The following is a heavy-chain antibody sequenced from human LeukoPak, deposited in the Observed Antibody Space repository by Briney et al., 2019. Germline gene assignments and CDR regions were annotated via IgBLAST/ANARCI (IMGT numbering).Heavy chain of an antibody. CDR3: ARDFTPYCGGDCFVLDI. D-gene: IGHD2-21*02. J-gene: IGHJ3*02. Sequence: PGGSLRLSCAASGFTFEDYGMNWVRQAPGKGLEWVSGINWNGGGTGYADSVKGRFTISRDNAKNSLYLQMNSLRAEDTAVYYCARDFTPYCGGDCFVLDIWGQGTMVIVSS. V-gene: IGHV3-20*04. CDR1: GFTFEDYG. CDR2: INWNGGGT.